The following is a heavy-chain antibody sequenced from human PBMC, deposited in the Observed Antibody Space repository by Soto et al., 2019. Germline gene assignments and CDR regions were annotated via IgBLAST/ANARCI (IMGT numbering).Heavy chain of an antibody. V-gene: IGHV6-1*01. CDR3: ARGVAGSGFDL. CDR1: GGSVSSNTAA. CDR2: TYYRSNWRH. J-gene: IGHJ4*02. Sequence: PTQALSLTCAISGGSVSSNTAAWNLIRSSPSRGLEWLGRTYYRSNWRHDYAVSVKSRITVNPDTSKNHFSLQLNSVTPDDTAVYYCARGVAGSGFDLWGQGTLVTVYS. D-gene: IGHD6-19*01.